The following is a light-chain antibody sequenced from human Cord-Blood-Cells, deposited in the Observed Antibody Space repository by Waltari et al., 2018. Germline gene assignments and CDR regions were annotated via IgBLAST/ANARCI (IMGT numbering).Light chain of an antibody. Sequence: SSELTQDPAVSVALGQTVRITCQGDSLRSYYASWYQQKPGQAPVLVIYGKNNRPSGIPDRFSGSSSGNTASLTITGAQAEDEADYYCNSRDSSGNHLAPDYVFGTGTKVTVL. CDR2: GKN. CDR3: NSRDSSGNHLAPDYV. J-gene: IGLJ1*01. V-gene: IGLV3-19*01. CDR1: SLRSYY.